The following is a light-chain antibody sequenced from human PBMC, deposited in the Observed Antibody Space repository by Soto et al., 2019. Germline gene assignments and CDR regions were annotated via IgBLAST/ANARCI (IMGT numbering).Light chain of an antibody. Sequence: EIVLTQSPATLSLSPGERATLSCRVSQSISPYLAWYQQKPGQAPRLLIYDASNRATGIPARFSGSGSGADFTLTISSLEPEDFAVYYCQQRANWPLAFGAGTKVEIK. CDR3: QQRANWPLA. J-gene: IGKJ4*01. CDR1: QSISPY. CDR2: DAS. V-gene: IGKV3-11*01.